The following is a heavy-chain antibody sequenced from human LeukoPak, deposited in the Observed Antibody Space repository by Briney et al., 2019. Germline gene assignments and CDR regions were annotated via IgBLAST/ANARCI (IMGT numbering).Heavy chain of an antibody. Sequence: GGSLRLSCAASGFTFSSYWMHWVRQTPGKGLVWVSRIDSGGSNTRYADSVKGRFTISRDSAKNTLYLQMNSLRVEDTAVYYCARESGGGGQGFDYWGQGTLVTVSS. CDR3: ARESGGGGQGFDY. V-gene: IGHV3-74*01. D-gene: IGHD2-15*01. CDR2: IDSGGSNT. CDR1: GFTFSSYW. J-gene: IGHJ4*02.